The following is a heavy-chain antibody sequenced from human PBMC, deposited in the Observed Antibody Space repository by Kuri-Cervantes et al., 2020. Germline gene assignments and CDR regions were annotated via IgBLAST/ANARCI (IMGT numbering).Heavy chain of an antibody. V-gene: IGHV3-21*01. Sequence: GGSLRLSCAASGFTFSSYGMHWVRQAPGKGLEWVSAISGSGGSTYYADSVKGRFTISRDNAKNSLYLQMNSLRAEDTAVYYCASGRVATMDFDYWGQGTLVTVSS. CDR1: GFTFSSYG. J-gene: IGHJ4*02. D-gene: IGHD5-12*01. CDR2: ISGSGGST. CDR3: ASGRVATMDFDY.